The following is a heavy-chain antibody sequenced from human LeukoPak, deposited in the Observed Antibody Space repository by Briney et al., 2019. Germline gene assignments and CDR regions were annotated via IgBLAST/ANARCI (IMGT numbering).Heavy chain of an antibody. CDR3: ARGPVALPNDRLSLFFDF. J-gene: IGHJ5*01. CDR1: GASFNTYY. CDR2: VKHDGDT. V-gene: IGHV4-34*01. Sequence: PSETLSLTCAVYGASFNTYYWTRIRQSPDKGLEWIGEVKHDGDTNVNPSLRSRVVMSVDASKNQFSLKMTSVTAADTAIYFCARGPVALPNDRLSLFFDFWGQGTLVTVSS. D-gene: IGHD2-8*01.